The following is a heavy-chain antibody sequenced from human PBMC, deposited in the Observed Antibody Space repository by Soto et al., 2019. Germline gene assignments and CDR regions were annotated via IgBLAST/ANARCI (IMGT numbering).Heavy chain of an antibody. CDR1: GYTFTSYG. J-gene: IGHJ4*02. CDR2: ISAYNGNT. CDR3: ARDTPRKYSSGWSPYY. D-gene: IGHD6-19*01. V-gene: IGHV1-18*01. Sequence: QVQLVQSGAEVKKPGASVKVSCKASGYTFTSYGISWVRQAPGQGLEWMGWISAYNGNTNYAQKLQGRVTMTTDTPTSTAYMELRSLRSDDTAVYYCARDTPRKYSSGWSPYYWGQGTLVTVSS.